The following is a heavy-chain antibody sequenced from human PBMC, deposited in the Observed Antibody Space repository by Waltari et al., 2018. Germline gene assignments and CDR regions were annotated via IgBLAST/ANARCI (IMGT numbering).Heavy chain of an antibody. J-gene: IGHJ4*02. Sequence: EVQLVESGGGLVQPGRSLRLSCAASGFTFDDYAMHWVRQTPGKGLEWVAGISWNSGTIVYADSVKGRFTISRDNAKNSLYLQMNSLRAEDTAVYYCARDFQYVSGWYAYWGLGTLVTVSS. D-gene: IGHD6-19*01. CDR3: ARDFQYVSGWYAY. CDR1: GFTFDDYA. V-gene: IGHV3-9*01. CDR2: ISWNSGTI.